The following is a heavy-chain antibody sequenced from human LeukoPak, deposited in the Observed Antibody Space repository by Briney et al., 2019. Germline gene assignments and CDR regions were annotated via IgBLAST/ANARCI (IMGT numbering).Heavy chain of an antibody. CDR1: GFTFSSYA. Sequence: PGGSLRLSCAASGFTFSSYAMSWVRQAPGKGLEWVSAISGSGGSTYYADSVKGRFTISRDNSKNTLYLQMNSLRAEDTAVYYCATARGIAGAYYYYMDVWGKGTTVTVSS. J-gene: IGHJ6*03. CDR3: ATARGIAGAYYYYMDV. CDR2: ISGSGGST. D-gene: IGHD6-13*01. V-gene: IGHV3-23*01.